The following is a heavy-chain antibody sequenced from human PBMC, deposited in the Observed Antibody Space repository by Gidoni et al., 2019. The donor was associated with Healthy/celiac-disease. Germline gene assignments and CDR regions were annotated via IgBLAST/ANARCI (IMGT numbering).Heavy chain of an antibody. CDR1: GGTFSSYA. Sequence: QVQLVQSGAEVKKPGSSVKLSCMASGGTFSSYASSWVRQTPGQGLEWMGGIIPIFGTANYAQKFQGRVKITANESTRTAYMELGSLRSEDTAVYYCARGISSSGFDYWGQGTLVTVSS. CDR3: ARGISSSGFDY. V-gene: IGHV1-69*01. J-gene: IGHJ4*02. CDR2: IIPIFGTA. D-gene: IGHD6-6*01.